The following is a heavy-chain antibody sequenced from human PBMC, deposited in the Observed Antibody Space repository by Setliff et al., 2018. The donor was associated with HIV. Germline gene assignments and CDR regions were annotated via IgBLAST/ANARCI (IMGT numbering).Heavy chain of an antibody. J-gene: IGHJ1*01. CDR1: GFTFGDHA. CDR2: VSSDGKTR. D-gene: IGHD1-7*01. V-gene: IGHV3-30*04. CDR3: AREETNRGELHD. Sequence: PGGSLRLSCVASGFTFGDHAMQWVRQAPGKGLEWVAVVSSDGKTRFYAESVKGRFTISRDNSKNTVSLQMDSLRVEDTAVYYCAREETNRGELHDWGQGTLVTVSS.